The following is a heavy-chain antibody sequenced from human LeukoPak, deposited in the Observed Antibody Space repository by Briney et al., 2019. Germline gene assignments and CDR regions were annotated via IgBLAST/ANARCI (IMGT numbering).Heavy chain of an antibody. D-gene: IGHD1-7*01. V-gene: IGHV3-11*04. J-gene: IGHJ4*02. CDR1: GFTFSDYC. CDR3: ARGWNSDYFDY. CDR2: ISGSGSTI. Sequence: GGSLRLSCAASGFTFSDYCMSWIRQAPGKGLEWISYISGSGSTIYYADSVKGRFTISRDNAKNSLYLQMNSLRAEDTAVYYCARGWNSDYFDYWGQGTLVTVSS.